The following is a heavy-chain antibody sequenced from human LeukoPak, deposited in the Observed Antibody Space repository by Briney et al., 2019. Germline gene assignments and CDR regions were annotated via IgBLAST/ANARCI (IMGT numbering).Heavy chain of an antibody. D-gene: IGHD3-22*01. CDR1: GGSFSGYY. V-gene: IGHV4-34*01. Sequence: SETLSLTCAVYGGSFSGYYWSWIRQPPGKGLEWIGEINHSGSTNYNPSLKSRVTISVDTSKNQFSLKLSSVTAADTAVYYCARVEAGFSGYTYYFDYWGQGTLVTVSS. CDR2: INHSGST. J-gene: IGHJ4*02. CDR3: ARVEAGFSGYTYYFDY.